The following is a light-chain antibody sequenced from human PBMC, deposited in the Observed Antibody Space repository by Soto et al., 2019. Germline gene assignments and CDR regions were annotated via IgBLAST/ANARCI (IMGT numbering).Light chain of an antibody. Sequence: QPVLTQPASVSGSPGQSITISCTGTSSDIGAYNYVSWYQQHPGKVPKLIIYDVTYRPSGVSHRFSGSKSGNTASLTISGLQAEDEADYYCGSYTTSNTLIFGGGTKLTVL. J-gene: IGLJ2*01. CDR1: SSDIGAYNY. CDR2: DVT. CDR3: GSYTTSNTLI. V-gene: IGLV2-14*03.